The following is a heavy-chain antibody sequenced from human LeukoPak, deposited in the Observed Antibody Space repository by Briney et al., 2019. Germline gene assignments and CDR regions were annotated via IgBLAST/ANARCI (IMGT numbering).Heavy chain of an antibody. CDR3: TTLLLWFGFDY. Sequence: SGGSLRLSCAASEFTFSNAWMSWVRQAPGKGLEWVGRMRSKTDGGTIDYAAPVKGRFTISRDDSKNTLHLQMNSLKTEDTGVYYCTTLLLWFGFDYWGQGSLVTVSS. J-gene: IGHJ4*02. CDR1: EFTFSNAW. D-gene: IGHD3-10*01. V-gene: IGHV3-15*01. CDR2: MRSKTDGGTI.